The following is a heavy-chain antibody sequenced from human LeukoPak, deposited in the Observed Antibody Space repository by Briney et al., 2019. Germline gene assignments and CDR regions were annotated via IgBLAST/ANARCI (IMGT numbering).Heavy chain of an antibody. CDR3: AKSSTSPYYFDY. V-gene: IGHV3-30*02. Sequence: GGSLRLSCTASGLTFRSYGMHWVRQAPGKGLAWVAFIPSDGSKKYYAVSVKGMFIISRDNSKNTLYLQMNSLRAEDTAVYYCAKSSTSPYYFDYWGRETLVTVSS. CDR2: IPSDGSKK. D-gene: IGHD2-2*01. CDR1: GLTFRSYG. J-gene: IGHJ4*02.